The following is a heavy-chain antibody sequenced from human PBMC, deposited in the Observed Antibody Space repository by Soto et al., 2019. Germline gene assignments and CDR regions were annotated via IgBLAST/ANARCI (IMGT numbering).Heavy chain of an antibody. CDR1: GFTVSSNY. CDR2: IYSSGTT. Sequence: PGGSLRLSCAASGFTVSSNYMSWVRQAPGKGLQWVSVIYSSGTTYYADSVKGRFTISRDNSKNTLYLQMNSLRVEDTAVYYCARENSCPSFDYWGQGTQVTVSS. D-gene: IGHD2-2*01. J-gene: IGHJ4*02. CDR3: ARENSCPSFDY. V-gene: IGHV3-53*01.